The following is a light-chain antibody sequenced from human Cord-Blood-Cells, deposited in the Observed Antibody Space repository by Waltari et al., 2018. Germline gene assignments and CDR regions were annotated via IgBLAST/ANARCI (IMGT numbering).Light chain of an antibody. CDR3: CSYAGSYTLV. CDR1: SRVFGGYNY. V-gene: IGLV2-11*01. CDR2: DVS. J-gene: IGLJ3*02. Sequence: QSARTQPRQVSGSPGQSATIPAPGTSRVFGGYNYVSWYQQHPGKAPKLMIYDVSKRPSGVPDRFSGSKSGNTASLTISGLQAEDEADYYCCSYAGSYTLVFGGGTKLTVL.